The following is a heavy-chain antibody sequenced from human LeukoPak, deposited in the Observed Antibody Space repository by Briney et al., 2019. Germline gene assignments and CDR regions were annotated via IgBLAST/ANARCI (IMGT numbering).Heavy chain of an antibody. CDR1: GFTLSNYG. D-gene: IGHD1-26*01. CDR3: AKDVLGAVIDY. Sequence: PGGSLRLSCAVSGFTLSNYGMSWVRQAPGKGLEWVSAINGGGGGTYYADSVKGRFTISRDNSKNTLYLQMNSLRAEDTGVYYCAKDVLGAVIDYWGQGTLVTVSS. J-gene: IGHJ4*02. CDR2: INGGGGGT. V-gene: IGHV3-23*01.